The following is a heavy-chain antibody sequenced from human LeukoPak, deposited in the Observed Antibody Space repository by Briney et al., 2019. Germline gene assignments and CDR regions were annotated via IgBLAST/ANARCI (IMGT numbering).Heavy chain of an antibody. V-gene: IGHV1-3*01. Sequence: ASVKVSCKASGGTFSSYAISWVRQAPGQGLEWMGWINAGNGNTKYSQKFQGRVTITRDTSASTAYMELSSRRSEDTAVYYCARDRGEVPSDYWGQGTLVTVSS. CDR3: ARDRGEVPSDY. CDR2: INAGNGNT. CDR1: GGTFSSYA. J-gene: IGHJ4*02. D-gene: IGHD3-10*01.